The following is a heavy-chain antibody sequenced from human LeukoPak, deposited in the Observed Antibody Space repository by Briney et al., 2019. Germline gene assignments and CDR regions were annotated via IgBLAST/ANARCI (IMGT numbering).Heavy chain of an antibody. Sequence: GGSLRLSCAASGFTVSSNYMSWVRQAPGKGLEWVSVLYSGGSTYYADSVKGRFTSSRDNSKNPLYLQMNSLRAEDTAVYYCARWGSGDYDYYYGMDVWGQGTTVTVSS. CDR2: LYSGGST. CDR1: GFTVSSNY. D-gene: IGHD4-17*01. V-gene: IGHV3-66*01. CDR3: ARWGSGDYDYYYGMDV. J-gene: IGHJ6*02.